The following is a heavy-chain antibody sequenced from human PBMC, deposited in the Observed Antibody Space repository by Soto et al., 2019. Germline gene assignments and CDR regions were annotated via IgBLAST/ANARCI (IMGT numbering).Heavy chain of an antibody. J-gene: IGHJ3*02. CDR1: GFTVNSNY. V-gene: IGHV3-66*01. CDR3: ARGDYYDSSGPFSDAFDI. CDR2: IYSDGST. D-gene: IGHD3-22*01. Sequence: GGSLRLSCAASGFTVNSNYMSWVRQAPGKGLEWVSVIYSDGSTYYADSVKGRFIISRDNSNNMLYFQMNSLRAEDTAVYYCARGDYYDSSGPFSDAFDIWGQGTMVTVSS.